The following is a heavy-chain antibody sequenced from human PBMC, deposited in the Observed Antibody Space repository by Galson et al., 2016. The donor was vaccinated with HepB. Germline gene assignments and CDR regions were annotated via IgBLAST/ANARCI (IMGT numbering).Heavy chain of an antibody. D-gene: IGHD1-20*01. Sequence: SVKVSCKASGYTFSSYYIHWVRQAPGQGLEWMGVIDTRDESTSYAQKFQGRVTMTRDTSTTIVYMELSSLRSEDTAVYYCARVFNWNFPFDYWGQGTLITVSS. CDR3: ARVFNWNFPFDY. CDR1: GYTFSSYY. J-gene: IGHJ4*02. CDR2: IDTRDEST. V-gene: IGHV1-46*01.